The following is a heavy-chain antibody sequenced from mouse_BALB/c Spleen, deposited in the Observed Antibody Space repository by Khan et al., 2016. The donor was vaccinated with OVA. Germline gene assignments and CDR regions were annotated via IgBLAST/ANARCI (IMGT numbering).Heavy chain of an antibody. CDR1: GFTLISYG. D-gene: IGHD2-1*01. V-gene: IGHV2-9*02. J-gene: IGHJ4*01. CDR2: IWAGGST. CDR3: ARDDGNYVDAMDY. Sequence: VQLQESGPGLVAPSQSLSINCTVSGFTLISYGVHWVRQSPGKGLEWLGIIWAGGSTNYNSALMARLSISKDNSKSQVFLKMNSVQTDDTAMYYCARDDGNYVDAMDYWGQGTSVTVSS.